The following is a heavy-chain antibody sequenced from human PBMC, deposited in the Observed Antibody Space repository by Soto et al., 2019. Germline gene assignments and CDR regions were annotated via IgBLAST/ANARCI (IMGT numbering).Heavy chain of an antibody. CDR1: GFTFSGYA. D-gene: IGHD1-1*01. CDR3: ARSGDNYNRLDY. CDR2: ISGSGGST. J-gene: IGHJ4*02. V-gene: IGHV3-23*01. Sequence: GGSLRLSCAASGFTFSGYAMSWVRQAPGKGLEWVSAISGSGGSTYYADSVKGRFTISRDNTKNLLYLQMNSLRAEDTAVYYCARSGDNYNRLDYWGQGTPVTVSS.